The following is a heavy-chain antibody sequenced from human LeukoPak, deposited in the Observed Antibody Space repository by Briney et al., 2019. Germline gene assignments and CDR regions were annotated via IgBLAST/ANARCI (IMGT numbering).Heavy chain of an antibody. D-gene: IGHD3-16*01. Sequence: GGSLRLSCAASGFTFSSYGMHWVRQAPGKGLEWVAVISYDGSNKYYADSVKGRFTISRDDSMNTVFLQMNSLRADDTAVYYCARGRWGQYYFDYWGQGSLVTVSS. CDR2: ISYDGSNK. J-gene: IGHJ4*02. CDR3: ARGRWGQYYFDY. CDR1: GFTFSSYG. V-gene: IGHV3-30*03.